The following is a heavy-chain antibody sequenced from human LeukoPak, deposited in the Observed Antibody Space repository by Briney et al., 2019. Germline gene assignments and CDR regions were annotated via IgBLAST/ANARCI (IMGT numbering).Heavy chain of an antibody. CDR3: ARDSGYYDSSGSYYFDY. J-gene: IGHJ4*02. CDR2: ISYDGSNK. V-gene: IGHV3-30*04. D-gene: IGHD3-22*01. CDR1: GFTFSSYA. Sequence: GGSLRLSCAASGFTFSSYAMHWVRQAPGKGLEWVAVISYDGSNKYYADPVKGRFTISRDNSKNTLYLQMNSLRAEDTAVYYCARDSGYYDSSGSYYFDYWGQGTLVTVSS.